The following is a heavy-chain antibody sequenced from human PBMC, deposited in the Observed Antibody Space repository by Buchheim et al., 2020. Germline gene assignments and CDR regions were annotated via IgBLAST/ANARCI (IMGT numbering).Heavy chain of an antibody. CDR3: ARLLWCSYGCYHYFDY. CDR1: GGSLSGYY. D-gene: IGHD2-2*01. V-gene: IGHV4-34*01. J-gene: IGHJ4*02. Sequence: QVQLQQWGAGLLKPSETLSLTCAVYGGSLSGYYWTWIRQSPEKGLEWIGEINHSGHTNYNPSLKSRVSISIDTYKREVTLRLTAATAADTAVYYCARLLWCSYGCYHYFDYWGQGTL. CDR2: INHSGHT.